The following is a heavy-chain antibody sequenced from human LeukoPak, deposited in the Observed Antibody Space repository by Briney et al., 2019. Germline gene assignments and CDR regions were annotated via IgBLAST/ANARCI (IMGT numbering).Heavy chain of an antibody. CDR2: ISTGSGTI. V-gene: IGHV3-48*02. Sequence: GGSLRLSCTASGFTFSRHWISWVRQAPGKGLEWVSYISTGSGTISYADSVRGRFTISRDNAKNSLYLQMNSLRDDDTAVYYCTRDRGFSGYGPYYFDCWGQGTLVTVSS. D-gene: IGHD5-12*01. CDR3: TRDRGFSGYGPYYFDC. CDR1: GFTFSRHW. J-gene: IGHJ4*02.